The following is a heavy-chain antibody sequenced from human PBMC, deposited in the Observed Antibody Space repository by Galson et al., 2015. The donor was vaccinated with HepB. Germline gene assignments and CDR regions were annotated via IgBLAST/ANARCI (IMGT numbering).Heavy chain of an antibody. J-gene: IGHJ1*01. Sequence: SVKVSCKASGGTFSSYAISWVRQAPGQGLEWMGGIIPIFGTANYAQKFQGRVTITADESTSTAYMELSSLRSEDTAVYYCARATFKYSGSHEYFQHWGQGTLVTVSS. V-gene: IGHV1-69*13. CDR2: IIPIFGTA. CDR1: GGTFSSYA. D-gene: IGHD1-26*01. CDR3: ARATFKYSGSHEYFQH.